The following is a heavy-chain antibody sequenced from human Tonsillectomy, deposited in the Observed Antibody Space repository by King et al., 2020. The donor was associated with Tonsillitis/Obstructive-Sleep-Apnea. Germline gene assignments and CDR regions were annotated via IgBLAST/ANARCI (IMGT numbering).Heavy chain of an antibody. CDR3: VRHPPIAVASQGIV. Sequence: VQLVESGGGLVQPGGSLRLSCAASGFTFSSYWMSWVRQAPGKGLEWVANIKQDGSAKYYMDSVKGRFSISRDNAENSLYLQMNSLRAEDTAVYYCVRHPPIAVASQGIVWGQGTLVTVSS. CDR1: GFTFSSYW. V-gene: IGHV3-7*03. J-gene: IGHJ4*02. CDR2: IKQDGSAK. D-gene: IGHD6-19*01.